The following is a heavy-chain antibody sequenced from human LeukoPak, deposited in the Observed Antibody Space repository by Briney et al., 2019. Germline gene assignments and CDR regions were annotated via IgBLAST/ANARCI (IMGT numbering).Heavy chain of an antibody. D-gene: IGHD3-10*01. CDR1: GGSISSYY. Sequence: SETLSLTCTVSGGSISSYYWSWIRQPAGKGLEWIGRIYTSGSTNYNPSLKSRVTMSVDTSKNQFSLKLSSVTAADTAVYYCARSLAGYYGSGSYYKWDYFDNWRQGTLVTVSS. V-gene: IGHV4-4*07. CDR3: ARSLAGYYGSGSYYKWDYFDN. J-gene: IGHJ4*02. CDR2: IYTSGST.